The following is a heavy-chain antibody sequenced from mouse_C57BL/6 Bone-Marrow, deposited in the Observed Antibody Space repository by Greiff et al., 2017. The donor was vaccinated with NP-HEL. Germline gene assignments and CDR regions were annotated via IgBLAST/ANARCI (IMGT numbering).Heavy chain of an antibody. CDR3: ASSNVVATRRDY. V-gene: IGHV1-81*01. CDR2: IYPSSGNT. D-gene: IGHD1-1*01. J-gene: IGHJ4*01. Sequence: VQLQQSGAELARPGASVKLSCKASGYTFTSYGISWVKQRTGQGLEWIGEIYPSSGNTYYNEKFKGKATLTADKSSSTAYMELRSLTSEDSAVYFCASSNVVATRRDYWGQGTSVTVSS. CDR1: GYTFTSYG.